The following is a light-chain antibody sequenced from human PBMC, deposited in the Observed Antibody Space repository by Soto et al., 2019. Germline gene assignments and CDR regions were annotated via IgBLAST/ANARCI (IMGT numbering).Light chain of an antibody. CDR3: QTWGTGIQV. CDR1: SGHISYA. J-gene: IGLJ3*02. Sequence: QSVLTQSPSASASLGASVKLTCTLSSGHISYAIAWHQQQPEKGPRYLMKLNSDGSHSKGDGIPDRFSGSSSGAERYLTISILQSEDEADDYCQTWGTGIQVFGGGTKLTVL. V-gene: IGLV4-69*01. CDR2: LNSDGSH.